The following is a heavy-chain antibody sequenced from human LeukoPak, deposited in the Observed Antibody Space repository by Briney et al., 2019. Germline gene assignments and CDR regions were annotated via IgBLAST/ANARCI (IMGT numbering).Heavy chain of an antibody. CDR1: GFTFTSYA. CDR2: ISGTGGST. V-gene: IGHV3-23*01. D-gene: IGHD2-2*01. Sequence: PAGSLRLSCAASGFTFTSYAMSWVRQAPGKGLDWVSGISGTGGSTYYADSVKGRFTISRDNSQNTLYLQMNSLRAEDTAVYYCARLGVVVPVAGWGQGTLVTVSS. J-gene: IGHJ4*02. CDR3: ARLGVVVPVAG.